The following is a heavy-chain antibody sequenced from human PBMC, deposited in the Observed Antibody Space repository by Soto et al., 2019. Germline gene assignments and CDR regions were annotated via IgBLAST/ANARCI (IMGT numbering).Heavy chain of an antibody. J-gene: IGHJ4*02. D-gene: IGHD6-13*01. CDR3: ARAPGGPGIAEY. CDR2: INAGNGNT. V-gene: IGHV1-3*01. Sequence: ASVKVSCKASGYTFTSYAMHWGRQAPGQRLEWMGWINAGNGNTKYSQKFQGRVTITRDTSASTAYMELSSLRSEDTAVYYCARAPGGPGIAEYWGQGTLVTVSS. CDR1: GYTFTSYA.